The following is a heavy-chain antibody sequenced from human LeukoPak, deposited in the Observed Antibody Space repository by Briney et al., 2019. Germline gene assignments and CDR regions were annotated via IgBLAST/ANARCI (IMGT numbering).Heavy chain of an antibody. CDR3: AKVNGRQCSGGSCQGGWFDP. CDR2: ISYDGSNK. D-gene: IGHD2-15*01. CDR1: EFTFSSYG. J-gene: IGHJ5*02. V-gene: IGHV3-30*18. Sequence: GGSLRLSCAASEFTFSSYGMHWVRQAPGKGLEWVAVISYDGSNKYYADSVKGRFTISRDNSKNTLYLQMNSLRAEDTAVYYCAKVNGRQCSGGSCQGGWFDPWGQGTLVTVSS.